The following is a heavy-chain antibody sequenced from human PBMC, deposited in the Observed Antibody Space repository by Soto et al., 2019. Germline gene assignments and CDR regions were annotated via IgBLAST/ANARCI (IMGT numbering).Heavy chain of an antibody. V-gene: IGHV3-53*01. Sequence: GGSLRLSCAASGFTVSSNYMSWVRQAPGKGLEWVSVIYSGGSTYYADSVKGRFTISRDNSKNTLYLQMNSLRAEDTAVYYCASSVVVVVAATPQPVYGPIYGMAVWGQGTTVTVSS. J-gene: IGHJ6*02. D-gene: IGHD2-15*01. CDR1: GFTVSSNY. CDR2: IYSGGST. CDR3: ASSVVVVVAATPQPVYGPIYGMAV.